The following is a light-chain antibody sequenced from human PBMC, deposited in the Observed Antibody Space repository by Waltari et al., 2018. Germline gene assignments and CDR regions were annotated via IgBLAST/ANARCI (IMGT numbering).Light chain of an antibody. CDR2: STN. CDR3: VLYMGGGIL. Sequence: QTVVTQEPSFSVSPGGTVTLPCGLRSGSVSTTYYPSWYQQTPGPAPRPLIYSTNTRASGVPDRISGSILGNKAALTITGAQADDESDYYCVLYMGGGILFGGGTKLTVL. CDR1: SGSVSTTYY. V-gene: IGLV8-61*01. J-gene: IGLJ3*02.